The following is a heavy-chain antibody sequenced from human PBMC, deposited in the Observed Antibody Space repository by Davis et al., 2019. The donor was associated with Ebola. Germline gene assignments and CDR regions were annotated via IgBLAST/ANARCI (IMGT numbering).Heavy chain of an antibody. V-gene: IGHV3-21*05. D-gene: IGHD2-21*01. CDR1: GFSFSRYG. CDR3: ASSCQYCGNP. CDR2: ISSGVVSFT. J-gene: IGHJ5*02. Sequence: GESLKISCAASGFSFSRYGMHWVRQAPGKGLEWVSYISSGVVSFTEYADSAKGRFTISRDNGNDLLFLQMNSLRAEDTAVYYCASSCQYCGNPWGQGTLVTVSS.